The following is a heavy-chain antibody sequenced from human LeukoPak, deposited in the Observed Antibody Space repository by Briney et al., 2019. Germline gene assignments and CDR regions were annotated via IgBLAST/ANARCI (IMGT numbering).Heavy chain of an antibody. CDR2: IYYSGST. V-gene: IGHV4-31*03. CDR3: ARDGGRTGWFDP. Sequence: SETLSLTCTVSGGSITSAGYHWSWIRQHPGKGLEWIGYIYYSGSTYYTPSLKSRVTISVDTSKNQFSLKLNSVTAADTAVYYCARDGGRTGWFDPWGQGTLVTVSS. D-gene: IGHD2-8*02. J-gene: IGHJ5*02. CDR1: GGSITSAGYH.